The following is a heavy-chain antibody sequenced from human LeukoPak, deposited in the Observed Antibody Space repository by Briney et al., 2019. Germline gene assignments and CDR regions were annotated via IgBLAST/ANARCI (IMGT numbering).Heavy chain of an antibody. Sequence: GSLRLSCAASDFVFSDYYMSWVRQAPGKGLEWVSCISSSGNSIYYADSVKDRFTISRDNAKNSLYLQMNSLRADDTAVYYCAREMEGDYGSGTFFDLWGQGNMATVSS. V-gene: IGHV3-11*01. J-gene: IGHJ4*02. CDR1: DFVFSDYY. D-gene: IGHD3-10*01. CDR3: AREMEGDYGSGTFFDL. CDR2: ISSSGNSI.